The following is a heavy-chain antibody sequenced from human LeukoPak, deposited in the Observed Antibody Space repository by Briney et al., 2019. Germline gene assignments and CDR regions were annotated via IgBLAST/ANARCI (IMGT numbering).Heavy chain of an antibody. CDR3: ARDGLNWAAAGEEYYYYMDV. D-gene: IGHD6-13*01. CDR2: ITRDSIYT. CDR1: GFTFNNYN. Sequence: GGSLRLSCAASGFTFNNYNMNWVRQTPGKGLEWVSSITRDSIYTFYADSVKGRFTISRDNSKNTLYLQMNSLRAEDTAVYYCARDGLNWAAAGEEYYYYMDVWGKGTTVTVSS. J-gene: IGHJ6*03. V-gene: IGHV3-21*01.